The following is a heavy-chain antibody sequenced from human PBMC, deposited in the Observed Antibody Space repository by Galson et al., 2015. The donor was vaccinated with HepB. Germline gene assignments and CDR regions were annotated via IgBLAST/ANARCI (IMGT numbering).Heavy chain of an antibody. Sequence: SLRLSCAASGFTFSSYGMHWVRQAPGKGLEWVAVIWYDGSNKYYADSVKGRFTISRDNSKNTLYLQMNSLRAEDTAVYYCARGQRSGYYAAGYYYYGMDVWGQGTTVTVSS. D-gene: IGHD3-22*01. J-gene: IGHJ6*02. CDR1: GFTFSSYG. CDR3: ARGQRSGYYAAGYYYYGMDV. V-gene: IGHV3-33*01. CDR2: IWYDGSNK.